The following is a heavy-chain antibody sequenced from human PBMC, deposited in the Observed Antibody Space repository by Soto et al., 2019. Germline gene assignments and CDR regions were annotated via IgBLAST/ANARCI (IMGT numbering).Heavy chain of an antibody. CDR2: INHSGST. V-gene: IGHV4-34*01. CDR1: GGSFSGYY. J-gene: IGHJ4*02. CDR3: ARVVTGDFDY. D-gene: IGHD7-27*01. Sequence: SETLSLTCAVYGGSFSGYYWSWIRQPPGKGLEWIGEINHSGSTNYNPSLKSRVTISVDTSKNQFSLKLSSLRSEDTAVYYCARVVTGDFDYWGQGTLVTVSS.